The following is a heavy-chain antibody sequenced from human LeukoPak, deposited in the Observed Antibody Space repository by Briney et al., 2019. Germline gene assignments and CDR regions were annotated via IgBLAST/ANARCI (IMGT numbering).Heavy chain of an antibody. D-gene: IGHD3-22*01. CDR3: ARLPGRWLLPDY. Sequence: SETLSLTCTVSGGSISSSSYYWGWIRQPPGKGLEWIGSIYYSGSTYYNPSLKSRVTISVDTSKNQFSLKLSSVTAADTAVYYCARLPGRWLLPDYWGQGTLVTVSS. CDR2: IYYSGST. J-gene: IGHJ4*02. CDR1: GGSISSSSYY. V-gene: IGHV4-39*01.